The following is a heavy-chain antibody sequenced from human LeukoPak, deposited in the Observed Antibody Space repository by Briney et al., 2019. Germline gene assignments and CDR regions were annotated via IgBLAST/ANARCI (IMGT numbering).Heavy chain of an antibody. J-gene: IGHJ5*02. V-gene: IGHV1-2*02. Sequence: GASVKVSCKASGYTFTGYYMHWVRRAPGQGLEWMGWINPNSGGTNYAQKFQGRVTMTRDTSISTAYMELSRLRSDDTAVYYCAREGKYQLLYDWFDPWGQGTLVTVSS. CDR2: INPNSGGT. CDR1: GYTFTGYY. D-gene: IGHD2-2*02. CDR3: AREGKYQLLYDWFDP.